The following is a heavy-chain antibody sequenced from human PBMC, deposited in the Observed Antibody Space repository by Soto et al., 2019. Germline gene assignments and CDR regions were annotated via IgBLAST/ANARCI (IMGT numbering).Heavy chain of an antibody. D-gene: IGHD5-18*01. J-gene: IGHJ4*02. CDR3: AREKDDTVPTARFDY. V-gene: IGHV3-66*01. CDR1: GFNVGYNY. Sequence: GGSLRLSCIASGFNVGYNYMTWVRQAPGKGLQWVSSIEKDGGTNYADSVKGRVTISRDDFKNTLFLEMHSLRVEDTAVYYCAREKDDTVPTARFDYWGQGSQVTVSS. CDR2: IEKDGGT.